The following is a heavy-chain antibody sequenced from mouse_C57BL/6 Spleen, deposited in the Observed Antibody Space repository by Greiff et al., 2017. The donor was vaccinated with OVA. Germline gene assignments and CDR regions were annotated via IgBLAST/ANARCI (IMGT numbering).Heavy chain of an antibody. CDR3: ARTGGYDYEDFDY. V-gene: IGHV1-53*01. D-gene: IGHD2-4*01. CDR1: GYTFTSYW. J-gene: IGHJ2*01. Sequence: QVQLQQSGTELVKPGASVKLSCKASGYTFTSYWMHWVKQRPGQGLEWIGNINPSNGGTNYNEKFESKATLTVDKSSSTAYMQLSSLTSEDSAVYYCARTGGYDYEDFDYWGQGTTLTVSS. CDR2: INPSNGGT.